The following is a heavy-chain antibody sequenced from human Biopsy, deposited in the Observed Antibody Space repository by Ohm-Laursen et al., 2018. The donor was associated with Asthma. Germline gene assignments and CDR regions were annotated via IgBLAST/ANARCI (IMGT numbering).Heavy chain of an antibody. CDR3: ARGYSGSDRIVYYYSGLEV. D-gene: IGHD5-12*01. V-gene: IGHV1-69*13. Sequence: GASVKVSCNASGDSFSNYAISWARRAPGQGLEWMGGLIPVLGTPDHAQMFEGRVTITADESTSTAYMELSSLSSEDTAVYYCARGYSGSDRIVYYYSGLEVWGQGTTVTVSS. CDR2: LIPVLGTP. CDR1: GDSFSNYA. J-gene: IGHJ6*02.